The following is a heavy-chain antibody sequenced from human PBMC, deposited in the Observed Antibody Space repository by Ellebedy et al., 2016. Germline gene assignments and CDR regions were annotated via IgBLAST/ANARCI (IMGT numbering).Heavy chain of an antibody. CDR3: ARDKNTGYIDY. Sequence: GESLKISCAASGFTFSRSGMHWVRQAPGKGLEWVAIIWLDGSKEYYADSVKGRFTISRDNSKNTLYMQMNSLRAEETAVYYCARDKNTGYIDYWGQGALVTVSS. CDR2: IWLDGSKE. V-gene: IGHV3-33*01. J-gene: IGHJ4*02. D-gene: IGHD2-8*02. CDR1: GFTFSRSG.